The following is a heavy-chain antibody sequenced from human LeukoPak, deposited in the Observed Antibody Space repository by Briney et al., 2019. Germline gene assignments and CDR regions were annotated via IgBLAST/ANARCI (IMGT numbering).Heavy chain of an antibody. CDR2: IYYSGTT. CDR1: GDSISSYY. J-gene: IGHJ3*02. Sequence: SETLSLTCTVSGDSISSYYWSWTRQPPGKGLEWIGYIYYSGTTNYNPSLKSRVTISVDTSKNQFSLKLSSVTAADTAVYYCARGVVAAAGPSSDAFDIWGQGTMVTVSS. D-gene: IGHD6-13*01. V-gene: IGHV4-59*08. CDR3: ARGVVAAAGPSSDAFDI.